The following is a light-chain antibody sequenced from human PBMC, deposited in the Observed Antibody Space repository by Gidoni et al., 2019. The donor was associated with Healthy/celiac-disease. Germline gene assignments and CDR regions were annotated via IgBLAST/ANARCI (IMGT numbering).Light chain of an antibody. J-gene: IGKJ4*01. CDR1: QSVSSY. CDR2: DAS. CDR3: QQRSNWLT. Sequence: DIVLTQSPATLSLSPGERATLFCRASQSVSSYLAWYQQKPGQAPRLLIYDASNRATGIPARFSGSGSETDFTITISRLEHEDFAVYYCQQRSNWLTFXGXTKVEIK. V-gene: IGKV3-11*01.